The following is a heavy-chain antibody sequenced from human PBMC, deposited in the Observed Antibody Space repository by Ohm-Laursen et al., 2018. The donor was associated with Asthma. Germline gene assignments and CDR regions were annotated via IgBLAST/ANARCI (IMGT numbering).Heavy chain of an antibody. CDR2: ISTASSFI. J-gene: IGHJ1*01. V-gene: IGHV3-21*01. Sequence: SLRLSCAASGFTFTTFWMHWVRQAPGKRLEWVASISTASSFIYYADSVRGRFTTSRDNARNSVYLQMNSLRAEDTALYYCARIGPEWELPGREYSLHHWGEGTLVTVSS. CDR1: GFTFTTFW. D-gene: IGHD1-26*01. CDR3: ARIGPEWELPGREYSLHH.